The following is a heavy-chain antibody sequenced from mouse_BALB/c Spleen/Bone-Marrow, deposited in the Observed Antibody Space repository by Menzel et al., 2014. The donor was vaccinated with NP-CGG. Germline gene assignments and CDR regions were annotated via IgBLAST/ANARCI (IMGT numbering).Heavy chain of an antibody. J-gene: IGHJ3*01. D-gene: IGHD2-4*01. CDR1: GFTFSSYA. CDR2: ISSGGSYT. CDR3: ARHDYAY. Sequence: EVKLQESGGGLVKPGGSLKLSCAASGFTFSSYAMSWVRQTPEKRLEWVATISSGGSYTYYPDSVKGRFTISRDNAKNTLYLQMSSLRSEDTAMYYCARHDYAYWGQGTLATVSA. V-gene: IGHV5-9-3*01.